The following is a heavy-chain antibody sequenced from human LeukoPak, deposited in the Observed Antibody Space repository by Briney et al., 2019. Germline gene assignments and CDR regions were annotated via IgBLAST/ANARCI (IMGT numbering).Heavy chain of an antibody. CDR3: AKNYASGRGVPYAMDV. Sequence: PGGSLRLSCAASGFTFSIYAMSWVRQAPGKGLAWVSAISGISGSTTIYADSVKGRFAVSRDNSRNTLFLQMNSLRAEDTAVYYCAKNYASGRGVPYAMDVWGQGTTVTVAS. V-gene: IGHV3-23*01. CDR2: ISGISGSTT. D-gene: IGHD3-10*01. CDR1: GFTFSIYA. J-gene: IGHJ6*02.